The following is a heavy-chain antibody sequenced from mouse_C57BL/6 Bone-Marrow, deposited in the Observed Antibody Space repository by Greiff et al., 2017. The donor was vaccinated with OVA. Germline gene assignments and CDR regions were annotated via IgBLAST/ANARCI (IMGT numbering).Heavy chain of an antibody. CDR3: ARGYDYDWFAY. V-gene: IGHV1-18*01. CDR2: INPNNGGT. D-gene: IGHD2-4*01. CDR1: GYTFTDYN. J-gene: IGHJ3*01. Sequence: EVQLQQSGPELVKPGASVKIPCKASGYTFTDYNMDWVKQSHGKSLEWIGDINPNNGGTIYNQKFKGKATLTVDKSSSTAYMELRSLTSEDTAVTYCARGYDYDWFAYWGQGTLVTVSA.